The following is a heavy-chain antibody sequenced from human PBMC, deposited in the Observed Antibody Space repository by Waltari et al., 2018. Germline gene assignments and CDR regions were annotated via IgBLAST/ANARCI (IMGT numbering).Heavy chain of an antibody. V-gene: IGHV1-69*01. CDR3: ARAHFNTYPYFDS. CDR1: GGTFSSDS. J-gene: IGHJ4*02. CDR2: VIPMFGTA. Sequence: QVQLVQSGAEVRKTGSSVKVSCKASGGTFSSDSISWVRQAPGQGLEWMGGVIPMFGTANYAQKFQGRVTITADESTTTGYMELSSLRSEDTAVYYCARAHFNTYPYFDSWGQGTLVTVSS.